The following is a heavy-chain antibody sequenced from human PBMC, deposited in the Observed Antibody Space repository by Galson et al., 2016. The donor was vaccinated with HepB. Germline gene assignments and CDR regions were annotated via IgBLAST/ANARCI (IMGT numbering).Heavy chain of an antibody. D-gene: IGHD3-10*01. CDR2: TYYRSKWYN. V-gene: IGHV6-1*01. CDR1: GDSVSSDSTA. Sequence: CAISGDSVSSDSTAWNWIRQSPSRGLEWLGRTYYRSKWYNDYAVSVKSRITINPDTSKNQFSLQLNSVTPGDTAVYYCARDADGSGNYYSGWFDPWGQGTLVTVSS. CDR3: ARDADGSGNYYSGWFDP. J-gene: IGHJ5*02.